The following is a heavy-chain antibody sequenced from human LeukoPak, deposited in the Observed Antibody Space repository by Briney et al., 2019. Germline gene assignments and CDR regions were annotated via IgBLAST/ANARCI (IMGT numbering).Heavy chain of an antibody. CDR2: ISGYNGNT. CDR1: GYTFINYG. CDR3: ARLSTNSRVGGYDPQWYFDL. V-gene: IGHV1-18*04. Sequence: ASVKVSCKASGYTFINYGFSWVRQAPGQGLEWMGWISGYNGNTNYLQRFQGRVTMTTDTSTNTVYMELRSLRSDDTAVYYCARLSTNSRVGGYDPQWYFDLWGCGTLVTVSS. J-gene: IGHJ2*01. D-gene: IGHD5-12*01.